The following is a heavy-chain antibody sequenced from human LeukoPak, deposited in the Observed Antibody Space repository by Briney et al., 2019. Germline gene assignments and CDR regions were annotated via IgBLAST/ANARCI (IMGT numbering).Heavy chain of an antibody. V-gene: IGHV3-21*01. D-gene: IGHD4-11*01. J-gene: IGHJ3*02. Sequence: PGGSLRLSCAASGFTFSSYSMNWVRQAPGKGLEWVSSISSSSYIYYADSVKGRFTISRDNAKNSLYLQMNSLRAEDTAVYYCARGGGATVTMFIIRAFDIWGQGTMVTVSS. CDR2: ISSSSYI. CDR3: ARGGGATVTMFIIRAFDI. CDR1: GFTFSSYS.